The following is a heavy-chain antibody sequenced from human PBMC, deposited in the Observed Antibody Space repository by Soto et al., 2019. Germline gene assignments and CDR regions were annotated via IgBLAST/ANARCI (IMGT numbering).Heavy chain of an antibody. Sequence: QVQLVQSGAEVKKPGASVKVSCKASGYTFTSYAMHWVRQAPGQRLEWMGWINAGNGNTKYSQKFQGRVTITRDTSASTAYMELSSLIFEVTAVYYCAREEGFTIGRGVHEYFQLWVQGYLVTVAA. CDR3: AREEGFTIGRGVHEYFQL. D-gene: IGHD3-10*01. CDR2: INAGNGNT. CDR1: GYTFTSYA. V-gene: IGHV1-3*01. J-gene: IGHJ1*01.